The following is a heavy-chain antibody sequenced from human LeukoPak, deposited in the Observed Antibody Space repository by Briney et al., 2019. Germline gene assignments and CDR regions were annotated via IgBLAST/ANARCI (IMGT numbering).Heavy chain of an antibody. CDR2: VDPEDGET. D-gene: IGHD4-17*01. CDR3: ATVGDLPFDY. V-gene: IGHV1-69-2*01. Sequence: ASVKVSCKASEHTFTDYYMHWVQQAPGKGLEWMGLVDPEDGETIYAEKFQGRVTITADTSTDTAYMELSSLRSEDTAVYYCATVGDLPFDYWGQGTLVTVSS. CDR1: EHTFTDYY. J-gene: IGHJ4*02.